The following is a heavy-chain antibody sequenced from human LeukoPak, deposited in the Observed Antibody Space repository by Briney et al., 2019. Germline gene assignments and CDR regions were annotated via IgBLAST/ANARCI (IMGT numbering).Heavy chain of an antibody. V-gene: IGHV3-30*04. CDR3: AREDLVGAIDY. D-gene: IGHD1-26*01. CDR1: GFTFSSYA. J-gene: IGHJ4*02. CDR2: ISYDGSNK. Sequence: GGSLRLSCAASGFTFSSYAMHWVRQAPGKGLEWVAVISYDGSNKYYADSVKGRFTISRDNSKNTLYLQMNSLRVEDTATYYCAREDLVGAIDYWGQGTLVTVSS.